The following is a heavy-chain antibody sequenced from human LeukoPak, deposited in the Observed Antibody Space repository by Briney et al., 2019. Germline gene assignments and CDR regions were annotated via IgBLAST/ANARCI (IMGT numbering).Heavy chain of an antibody. CDR2: ISPTGSTT. D-gene: IGHD6-6*01. V-gene: IGHV3-74*01. CDR3: ARGPNSNWSGLDF. J-gene: IGHJ4*02. CDR1: GLTFSTYW. Sequence: GGSLRLSCAVSGLTFSTYWMSWVRQAPGKGLVWVSRISPTGSTTSYADSVKGRFTVSRDNAKNTLYLQVNNLRAEDTAVYYCARGPNSNWSGLDFWGQGTLLTVSS.